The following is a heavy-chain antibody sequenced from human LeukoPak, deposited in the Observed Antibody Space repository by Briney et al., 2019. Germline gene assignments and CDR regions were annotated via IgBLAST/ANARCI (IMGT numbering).Heavy chain of an antibody. CDR1: GFTFSTYA. V-gene: IGHV3-23*01. CDR2: ISGSGGRT. Sequence: GGSLRLSCAASGFTFSTYAMTWVRQAPGKGLESVSAISGSGGRTYYADSVKGRFTISRDNSKNTLYLQMNSLRAEDTAVYYCAKGPYYYDSSGYSRRWFDPWGQGTLVTVSS. J-gene: IGHJ5*02. D-gene: IGHD3-22*01. CDR3: AKGPYYYDSSGYSRRWFDP.